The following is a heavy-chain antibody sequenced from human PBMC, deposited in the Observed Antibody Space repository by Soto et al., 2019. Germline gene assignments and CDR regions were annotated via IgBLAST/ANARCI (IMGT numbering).Heavy chain of an antibody. CDR3: AREYYYDSSGCDY. J-gene: IGHJ4*02. CDR2: IYYSGST. V-gene: IGHV4-31*03. D-gene: IGHD3-22*01. CDR1: GVSISSGGYY. Sequence: QVQLQESGPGLVKPSQTLSLTCTVSGVSISSGGYYWTWIRQHPQKGLEWIGHIYYSGSTYYNPSFKSRVTISVVTSKNQFSLKLSSVTAADTAVYYCAREYYYDSSGCDYWGQGTLVTVSS.